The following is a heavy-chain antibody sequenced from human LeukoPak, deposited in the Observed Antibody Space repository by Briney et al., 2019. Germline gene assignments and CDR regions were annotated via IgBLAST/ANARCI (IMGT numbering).Heavy chain of an antibody. CDR3: TVGGSGYEDGYYFDY. D-gene: IGHD5-12*01. J-gene: IGHJ4*02. Sequence: GESLKISCKGSGYSFTSYWIGWVRQMPGKGLEWMGIIYPGDSDTRYSPSFQGQVTISADKSISTAYLQLSSLKASDTAMYYCTVGGSGYEDGYYFDYWGQGTLVTVSS. CDR1: GYSFTSYW. CDR2: IYPGDSDT. V-gene: IGHV5-51*01.